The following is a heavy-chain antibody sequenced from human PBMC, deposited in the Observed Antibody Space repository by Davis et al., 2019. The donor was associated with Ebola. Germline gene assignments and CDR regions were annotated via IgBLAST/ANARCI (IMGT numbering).Heavy chain of an antibody. J-gene: IGHJ5*02. CDR1: GFTFSSYS. CDR3: AKVLPEHPFWSGYYVFDP. Sequence: GESLKISCAASGFTFSSYSMNWVRQAPGKGLEWVSYISSSSSYIYYADSVKGRFTISRDNAKNSLYLQMNSLRAEDTAVYYCAKVLPEHPFWSGYYVFDPWGQGTLVTVSS. V-gene: IGHV3-21*05. D-gene: IGHD3-3*01. CDR2: ISSSSSYI.